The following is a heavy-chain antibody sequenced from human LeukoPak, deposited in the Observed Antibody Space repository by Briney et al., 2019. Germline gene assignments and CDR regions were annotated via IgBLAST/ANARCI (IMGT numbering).Heavy chain of an antibody. D-gene: IGHD3-22*01. CDR1: GGSFSGYS. V-gene: IGHV4-30-2*01. J-gene: IGHJ5*02. CDR2: IYHSGST. Sequence: SETLSLTCAVYGGSFSGYSWSWIRQPPGKGLEWIGYIYHSGSTYYNPSLKSRVTISVDRSKNQFSLKLSSVTAADTAVYYCASRYYYDSSGNHPFDPWGQGTLVTVSS. CDR3: ASRYYYDSSGNHPFDP.